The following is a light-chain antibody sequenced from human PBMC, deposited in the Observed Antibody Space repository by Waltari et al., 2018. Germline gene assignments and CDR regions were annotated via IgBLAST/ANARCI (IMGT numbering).Light chain of an antibody. CDR2: YDS. CDR3: QSFDSSNQPVV. Sequence: SYDVTQPHSVSVSPGQTARITCGGDNIGSKNVHWYQQNPSQAPVVDISYDSDRPSGIPERFSGSIDSSSNSASLTISGLRTEDEADYYCQSFDSSNQPVVFGGGTKLTVL. CDR1: NIGSKN. J-gene: IGLJ2*01. V-gene: IGLV3-21*04.